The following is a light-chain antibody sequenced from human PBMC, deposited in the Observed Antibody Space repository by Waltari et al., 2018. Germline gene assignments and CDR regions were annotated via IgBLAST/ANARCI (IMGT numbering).Light chain of an antibody. CDR1: QGFSTY. CDR2: ETS. J-gene: IGKJ1*01. V-gene: IGKV1-17*01. Sequence: DIQMTQSPSSLSASAGDTVTITCRASQGFSTYLNWYQQKPGKPPKRLIYETSNLKSGVPSRFSGSGSGTDFTLTISSLQPEDFATYYCLQYNSHPWTFGQGTKLEIK. CDR3: LQYNSHPWT.